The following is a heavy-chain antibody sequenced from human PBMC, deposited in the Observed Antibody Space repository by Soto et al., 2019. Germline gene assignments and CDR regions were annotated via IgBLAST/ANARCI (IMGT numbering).Heavy chain of an antibody. V-gene: IGHV1-18*01. CDR1: GYTFTSYG. CDR2: IRAYNGNT. J-gene: IGHJ6*02. CDR3: ARDLPTMDV. Sequence: VQLVQSGAAVKKPGASVKVSCKASGYTFTSYGISWVRQAPGQGLEWMGWIRAYNGNTNYAHRLQGRVTMTTVTSTSTAYMELRSRRSDDTAVYYCARDLPTMDVWGQGTTVTGSS.